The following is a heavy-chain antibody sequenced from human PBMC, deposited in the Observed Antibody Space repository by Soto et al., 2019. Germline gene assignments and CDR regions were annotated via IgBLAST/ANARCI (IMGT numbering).Heavy chain of an antibody. CDR2: IKTNSDGGTV. CDR1: EFTFSNAW. Sequence: SLRLCYAASEFTFSNAWVRWVRQAPGKGLEWIGRIKTNSDGGTVDYASPVKGRFTISRDDSKSMLYLDLNSLKTEDTGVYFCATVYCATTSCYAPFDYWGKGTLVTVSS. J-gene: IGHJ4*02. V-gene: IGHV3-15*01. CDR3: ATVYCATTSCYAPFDY. D-gene: IGHD2-2*01.